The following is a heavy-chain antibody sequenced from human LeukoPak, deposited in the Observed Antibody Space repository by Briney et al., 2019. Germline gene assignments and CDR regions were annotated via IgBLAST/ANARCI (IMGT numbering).Heavy chain of an antibody. D-gene: IGHD3-10*01. Sequence: ASVKVSCKASGYTFTSYYMHWVRQAPGQGLEWMGIINPSGGSTSYAQKFQGRVTMTRDTSTSTVYMELSSLRSEDTAVYYCARASEVLLWFGDTYYFDYWGQGTLATVSS. J-gene: IGHJ4*02. CDR2: INPSGGST. V-gene: IGHV1-46*01. CDR1: GYTFTSYY. CDR3: ARASEVLLWFGDTYYFDY.